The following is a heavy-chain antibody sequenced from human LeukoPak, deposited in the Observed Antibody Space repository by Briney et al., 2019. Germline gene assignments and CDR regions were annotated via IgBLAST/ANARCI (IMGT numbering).Heavy chain of an antibody. CDR3: ARARELGYCSGGSCYSRYYFDY. CDR2: IIPIFGTA. V-gene: IGHV1-69*13. D-gene: IGHD2-15*01. Sequence: SVKVSCKASGGTFISYAISWVRQAPGQGLEWMGGIIPIFGTANYAQKFQGRVTITADESTSTAYMELSSLRSEDTAVYYCARARELGYCSGGSCYSRYYFDYWGQGTLVTVSS. CDR1: GGTFISYA. J-gene: IGHJ4*02.